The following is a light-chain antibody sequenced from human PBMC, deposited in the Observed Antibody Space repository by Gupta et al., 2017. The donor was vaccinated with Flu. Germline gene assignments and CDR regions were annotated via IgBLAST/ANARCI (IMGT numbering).Light chain of an antibody. V-gene: IGLV1-44*01. CDR3: STWDDSLNGVL. CDR1: SSNIGSNA. CDR2: SDN. J-gene: IGLJ2*01. Sequence: QSVLTQPPSASGTPGQRVTISCSGSSSNIGSNALNWCQQLPGTAPKLLIYSDNQRPSGVPDRFSGSKSDTSTSLAISGLQSEDEADYFCSTWDDSLNGVLFGGGTKLTVL.